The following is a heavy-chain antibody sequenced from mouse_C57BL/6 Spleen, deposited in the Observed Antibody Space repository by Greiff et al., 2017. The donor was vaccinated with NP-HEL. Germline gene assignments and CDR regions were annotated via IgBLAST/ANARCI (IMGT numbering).Heavy chain of an antibody. V-gene: IGHV5-16*01. D-gene: IGHD5-5*01. Sequence: EVQLVESEGGLVQPGRSMKLSCTASGFTFSDYYMAWVRQVPEKGLEWVANINYDGSSTYYLDSLKSRFIISRDNAKNILYLQMSSLKSEDTATYYCARGLPYAMDYWGQGTSVTVSS. CDR2: INYDGSST. CDR3: ARGLPYAMDY. CDR1: GFTFSDYY. J-gene: IGHJ4*01.